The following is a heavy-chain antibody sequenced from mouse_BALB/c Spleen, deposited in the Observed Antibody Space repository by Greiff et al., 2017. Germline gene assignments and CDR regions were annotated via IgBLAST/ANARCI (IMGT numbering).Heavy chain of an antibody. Sequence: VQLQQSGPELVKPGASVKISCKASGYTFTDYNMHWVKQSHGKSLEWIGYIYPYNGGTGYNQKFKSKATLTVDNSSSTAYMELRSLTSEDSAVYYCARGADYEEAWFAYWGQGTLVTVSA. V-gene: IGHV1S29*02. D-gene: IGHD2-4*01. J-gene: IGHJ3*01. CDR2: IYPYNGGT. CDR1: GYTFTDYN. CDR3: ARGADYEEAWFAY.